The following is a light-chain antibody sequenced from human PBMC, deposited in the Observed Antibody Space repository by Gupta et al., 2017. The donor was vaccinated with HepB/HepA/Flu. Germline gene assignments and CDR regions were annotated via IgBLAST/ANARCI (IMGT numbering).Light chain of an antibody. J-gene: IGKJ2*01. CDR1: QSVSGR. CDR3: QPYNSYSPYT. Sequence: DNPVTQSPPTLSASLGDRVTITCRASQSVSGRLAWYQQKPRKAPKLLIYEASTLETGIPSRFSGSGSGTHFTLTISSLQPDDFATYYCQPYNSYSPYTFGQGTKLDIK. V-gene: IGKV1-5*03. CDR2: EAS.